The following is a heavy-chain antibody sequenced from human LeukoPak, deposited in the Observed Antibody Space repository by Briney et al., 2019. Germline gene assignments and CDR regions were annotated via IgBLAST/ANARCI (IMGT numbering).Heavy chain of an antibody. D-gene: IGHD3-10*01. Sequence: GGSLRLSCAASGFTFSSYSMNWVRQAPGKGLEWVSSISSSSSYIYYADSVKGRFTISRDNAKNSLYLQMNGLRAEDTAVYYCARGAARGAIPDYWGQGTLVTVSS. CDR2: ISSSSSYI. V-gene: IGHV3-21*01. J-gene: IGHJ4*02. CDR1: GFTFSSYS. CDR3: ARGAARGAIPDY.